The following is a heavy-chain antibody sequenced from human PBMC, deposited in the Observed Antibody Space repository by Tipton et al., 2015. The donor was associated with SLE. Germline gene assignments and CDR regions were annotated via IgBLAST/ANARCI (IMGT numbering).Heavy chain of an antibody. D-gene: IGHD3-22*01. Sequence: TLSLTCSVSCETISSGIFYWSWIRHHQGKGLEWLGDIHYTGSPYYTPSLKSRLSISLDTAKNEFSLTLTSVTAADTAVYYCARDGPDTSGYYLDYWGQGILVTVSS. CDR3: ARDGPDTSGYYLDY. V-gene: IGHV4-31*03. CDR2: IHYTGSP. CDR1: CETISSGIFY. J-gene: IGHJ4*02.